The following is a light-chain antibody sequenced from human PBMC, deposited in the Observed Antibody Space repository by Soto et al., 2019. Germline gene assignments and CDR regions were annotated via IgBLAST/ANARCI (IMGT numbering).Light chain of an antibody. J-gene: IGLJ3*02. Sequence: QAVVTQPPSVSEAPGQRVTISCTGNNSNLGAGYDVHWYQQLPGAAPKLVIFGNRNRPSGVPERFSGSKSGTSASLAITGLQAEDEADYYCQAYDYSLTAFVFGGGTKLTVL. CDR3: QAYDYSLTAFV. V-gene: IGLV1-40*01. CDR2: GNR. CDR1: NSNLGAGYD.